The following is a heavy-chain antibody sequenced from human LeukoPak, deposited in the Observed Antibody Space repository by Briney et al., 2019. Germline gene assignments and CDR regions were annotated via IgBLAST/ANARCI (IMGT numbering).Heavy chain of an antibody. J-gene: IGHJ4*02. CDR3: ARGRAYFD. V-gene: IGHV4-34*01. Sequence: PSETLSLTCAVYGGSFSGYYWNWIRQPPGKGLEWIGEINHSGSTNYNPSLNSRVTVSLDTSKNQFSLKLSSVTAADTAVYYCARGRAYFDWGQGTLVTVSS. D-gene: IGHD3-9*01. CDR1: GGSFSGYY. CDR2: INHSGST.